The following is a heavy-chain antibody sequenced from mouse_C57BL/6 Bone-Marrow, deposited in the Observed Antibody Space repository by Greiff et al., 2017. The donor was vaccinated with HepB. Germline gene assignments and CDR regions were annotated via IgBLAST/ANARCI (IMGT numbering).Heavy chain of an antibody. V-gene: IGHV5-4*01. CDR3: ARDRVHYYGSSDLNWYFDV. CDR1: GFTFSSYA. J-gene: IGHJ1*03. D-gene: IGHD1-1*01. CDR2: ISDGGSYT. Sequence: EVNLVESGGGLVKPGGSLKLSCAASGFTFSSYAMSWVRQTPEKRLEWVATISDGGSYTYYPDNVKGRFTISRDNAKNNLYLQMSHLKSEDTAMYYCARDRVHYYGSSDLNWYFDVWGTGTTVTVSS.